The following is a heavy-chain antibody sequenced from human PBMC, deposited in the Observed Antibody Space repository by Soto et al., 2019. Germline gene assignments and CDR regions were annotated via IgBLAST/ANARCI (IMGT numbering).Heavy chain of an antibody. V-gene: IGHV3-73*01. Sequence: PGGSLRLSCAASGFTFSGSAMHGVRQASGKGLERVGRIRSKANSYATAYAASVKGRFTISRDDSKNTAYLQMNSPKTEDTAVYYCTSLSGSYDYIWGSYRYDAFDIWGQGTMVTVSS. CDR1: GFTFSGSA. J-gene: IGHJ3*02. D-gene: IGHD3-16*02. CDR3: TSLSGSYDYIWGSYRYDAFDI. CDR2: IRSKANSYAT.